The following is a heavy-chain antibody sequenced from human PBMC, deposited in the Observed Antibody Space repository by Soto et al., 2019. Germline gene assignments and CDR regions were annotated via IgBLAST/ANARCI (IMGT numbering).Heavy chain of an antibody. CDR3: VRALAGSRNGFDI. CDR2: INGNGSTT. CDR1: GFSFSRHW. Sequence: PGGSLRLSCAASGFSFSRHWMHWVRQPPGKGLVWVPRINGNGSTTSDADFVRGRVTISRDNAKNTLYLQMNSLGDEDTAVYYCVRALAGSRNGFDIWGQGTVVTVSS. V-gene: IGHV3-74*01. D-gene: IGHD6-19*01. J-gene: IGHJ3*02.